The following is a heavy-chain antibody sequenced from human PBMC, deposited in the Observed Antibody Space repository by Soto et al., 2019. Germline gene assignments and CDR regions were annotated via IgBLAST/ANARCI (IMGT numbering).Heavy chain of an antibody. V-gene: IGHV3-23*01. J-gene: IGHJ4*02. D-gene: IGHD2-15*01. CDR2: IDGSGRNT. CDR1: GFTFSSYA. CDR3: AKDGGSVCSGGTCYFHAPDY. Sequence: LRLSCAASGFTFSSYAMSWVRQAPGKGLEWVSGIDGSGRNTYYADSVKGRFTISRDNSKNTLSVQMNGLRVEDTALYYCAKDGGSVCSGGTCYFHAPDYWGQGNLVTVSS.